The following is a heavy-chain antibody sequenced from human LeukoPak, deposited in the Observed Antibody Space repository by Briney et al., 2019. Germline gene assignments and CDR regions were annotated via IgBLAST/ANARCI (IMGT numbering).Heavy chain of an antibody. D-gene: IGHD3-16*02. Sequence: GGSLRLSCATSGFTFSSHWMHWVRQAPGRGLEWVSSISTSSIYIYYADSVKGRFTISRDNAKNSLYLQMNSLRAEDTAVYYCARERGGLMITFGGVIDARGFDIWGQGTMVTVSS. CDR1: GFTFSSHW. V-gene: IGHV3-21*01. CDR3: ARERGGLMITFGGVIDARGFDI. J-gene: IGHJ3*02. CDR2: ISTSSIYI.